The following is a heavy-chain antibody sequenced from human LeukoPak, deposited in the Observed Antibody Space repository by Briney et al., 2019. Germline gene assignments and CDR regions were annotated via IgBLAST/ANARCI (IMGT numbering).Heavy chain of an antibody. CDR3: ARAQGGVGSGLFDY. V-gene: IGHV3-30*04. D-gene: IGHD3-16*01. CDR2: ISYDGSNK. J-gene: IGHJ4*02. CDR1: GFTFNTYT. Sequence: PGGSLRLSCAASGFTFNTYTMNWVRQAPGKGLEWVAVISYDGSNKYYADSVKGRFTISRDNSKNTLYLQMNSLRAEDTAVYYCARAQGGVGSGLFDYWGQGTLVTVSS.